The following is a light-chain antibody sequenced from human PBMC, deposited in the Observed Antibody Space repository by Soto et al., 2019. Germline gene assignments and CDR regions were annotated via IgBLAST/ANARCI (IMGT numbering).Light chain of an antibody. CDR3: QQLNLYPLL. CDR1: QDISSF. Sequence: DIQLTQSPSFLSASVGDRITITCRASQDISSFLAWYQQKPGKAPKLLIYAASTLQTGVPSRFSGSGSETYVTLTISRLQPEDFATDYCQQLNLYPLLFGGGTKVEIK. V-gene: IGKV1-9*01. CDR2: AAS. J-gene: IGKJ4*01.